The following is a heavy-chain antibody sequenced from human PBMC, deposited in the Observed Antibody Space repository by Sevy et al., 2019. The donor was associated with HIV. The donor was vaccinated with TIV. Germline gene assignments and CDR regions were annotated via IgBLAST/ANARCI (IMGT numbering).Heavy chain of an antibody. CDR1: GXXXXXHW. V-gene: IGHV5-51*01. CDR3: ARSRSGYXDSXGYXXN. D-gene: IGHD3-22*01. J-gene: IGHJ4*02. CDR2: IXPXXSET. Sequence: GESLKISCKGHGXXXXXHWIGWVRQXPGKXLDWMGIIXPXXSETRYSRSFQGEVTISADKSISTAFLQWSSLKASDTAIYYCARSRSGYXDSXGYXXNWGQGTLVTVSS.